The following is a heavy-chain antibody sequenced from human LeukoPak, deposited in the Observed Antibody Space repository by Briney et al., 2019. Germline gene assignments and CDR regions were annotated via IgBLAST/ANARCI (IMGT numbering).Heavy chain of an antibody. Sequence: SETLCLTCAVSGGSISSGGYSWSWIRQPPGKGLERIGYIYHSGSTYYNPSRERRVTISVDRCKNQFSLKLSSVTAADTAVYYCARYYGDYRNWFDPWGQGTLVTVSS. CDR3: ARYYGDYRNWFDP. CDR1: GGSISSGGYS. J-gene: IGHJ5*02. V-gene: IGHV4-30-2*01. D-gene: IGHD4-17*01. CDR2: IYHSGST.